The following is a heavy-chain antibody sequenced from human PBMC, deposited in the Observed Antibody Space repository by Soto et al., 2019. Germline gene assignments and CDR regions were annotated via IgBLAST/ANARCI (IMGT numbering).Heavy chain of an antibody. CDR3: ARVRIAAVGDWFDP. CDR2: ISSSSSYI. Sequence: GGSLRLSCAASGFTFSSYSMNWVRQAPGKGLEWVSSISSSSSYIYYADSVKGRFTISRDNAKNSLYLQMNSLRAEDTAVYYCARVRIAAVGDWFDPWGQGTLVTVSS. V-gene: IGHV3-21*01. CDR1: GFTFSSYS. J-gene: IGHJ5*02. D-gene: IGHD6-13*01.